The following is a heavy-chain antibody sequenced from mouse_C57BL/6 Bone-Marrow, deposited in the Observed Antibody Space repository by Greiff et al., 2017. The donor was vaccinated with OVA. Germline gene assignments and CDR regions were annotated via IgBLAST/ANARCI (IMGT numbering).Heavy chain of an antibody. Sequence: EVHLVESGGGLVQPGGSLKLSCAASGFTFSDYYMYWVRQTPEKRLEWVAYISNGGGSTYYPDTVKGRFTISRDNAKNTLYLQMSRLKSEDTAMYYCARHGAMDYWGQGTSVTVSS. J-gene: IGHJ4*01. V-gene: IGHV5-12*01. CDR2: ISNGGGST. CDR1: GFTFSDYY. CDR3: ARHGAMDY.